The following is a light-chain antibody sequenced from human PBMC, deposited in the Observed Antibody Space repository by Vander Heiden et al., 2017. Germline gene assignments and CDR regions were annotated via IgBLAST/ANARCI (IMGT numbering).Light chain of an antibody. CDR3: QQENGPLIT. J-gene: IGKJ5*01. V-gene: IGKV4-1*01. CDR1: QSVLRSSNNKNH. CDR2: WAS. Sequence: DIVMTQSPDSLAVSLGERATINCKSSQSVLRSSNNKNHLAWYQQKPGQPPKLLIYWASTRESGVPDRFSGSGSGTDFTLTISSLQAEDVAVYYCQQENGPLITFGQGTQLEIK.